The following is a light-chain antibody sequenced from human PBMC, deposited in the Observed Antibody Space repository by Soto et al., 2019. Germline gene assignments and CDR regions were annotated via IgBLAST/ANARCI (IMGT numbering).Light chain of an antibody. J-gene: IGLJ1*01. CDR1: SSNIGSYT. CDR3: AAWDGSRNGHV. CDR2: TTD. Sequence: QCALAQPPSASGTPGQRVTISCSGSSSNIGSYTVHWFQQLPGAAPKPLIYTTDQRPSGVPDRFSGSKSGTSASLAISGLQSEDEADYYCAAWDGSRNGHVFGSGTKVTVL. V-gene: IGLV1-44*01.